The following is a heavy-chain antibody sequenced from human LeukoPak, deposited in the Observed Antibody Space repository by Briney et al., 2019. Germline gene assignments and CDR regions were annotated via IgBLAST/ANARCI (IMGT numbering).Heavy chain of an antibody. J-gene: IGHJ4*02. CDR3: ARLYDSSGYYYFDY. CDR2: IYPGDSDT. V-gene: IGHV5-51*01. Sequence: GESLKISCQGSGYSFTSYWIGWVRQMPGKGLEWMGIIYPGDSDTRYSPSFQGQVTISADKPISTAYLQWSSLKASDTAMYYCARLYDSSGYYYFDYWGQGTLVTVSS. D-gene: IGHD3-22*01. CDR1: GYSFTSYW.